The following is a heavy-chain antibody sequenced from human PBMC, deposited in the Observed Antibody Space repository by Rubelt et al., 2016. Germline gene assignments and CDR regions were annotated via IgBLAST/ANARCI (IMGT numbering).Heavy chain of an antibody. CDR3: TRDYDFWSHYSSDGMDV. CDR1: GDSIGSNYDF. D-gene: IGHD3-3*01. J-gene: IGHJ6*02. Sequence: QLQMQESGPGLVKPSETLSLTCTVSGDSIGSNYDFWAWIRQPPGKELEWLASIQYTGSAYYNPSLKSRVTISVDRSKNQFSLKMAVVTAADTAVYYCTRDYDFWSHYSSDGMDVWGQGTTVTVSS. V-gene: IGHV4-39*02. CDR2: IQYTGSA.